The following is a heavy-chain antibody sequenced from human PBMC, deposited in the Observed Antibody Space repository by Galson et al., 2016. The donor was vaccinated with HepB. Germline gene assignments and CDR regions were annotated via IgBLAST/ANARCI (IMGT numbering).Heavy chain of an antibody. CDR3: ARANYYGMDV. V-gene: IGHV4-59*02. J-gene: IGHJ6*02. CDR1: GGSVSSLY. Sequence: SETLSLTCTVSGGSVSSLYCNWVRQSPGKGLEWIGYTHYSGRSNSNSSLKSRVTMSVDTSKNQFSLKLSSVTTADTAVYYCARANYYGMDVWGQGTTVTVSS. CDR2: THYSGRS.